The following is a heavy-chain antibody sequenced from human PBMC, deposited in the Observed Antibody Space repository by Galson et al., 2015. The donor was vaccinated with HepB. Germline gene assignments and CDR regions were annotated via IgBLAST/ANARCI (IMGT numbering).Heavy chain of an antibody. J-gene: IGHJ4*02. D-gene: IGHD3-10*01. CDR3: ASIGGRNPFDY. Sequence: SLRLSCAASGFTFSSYAMHWVRQAPGKGLEWVAVISYDGSNKYYADSVKGRFTISRDNSKNTLYLQMNSLRAEDTAVYYCASIGGRNPFDYWGQGTLVTVSS. V-gene: IGHV3-30*04. CDR1: GFTFSSYA. CDR2: ISYDGSNK.